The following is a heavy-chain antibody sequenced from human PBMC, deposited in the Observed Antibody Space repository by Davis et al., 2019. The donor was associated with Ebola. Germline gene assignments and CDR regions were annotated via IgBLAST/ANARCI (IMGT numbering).Heavy chain of an antibody. J-gene: IGHJ4*02. D-gene: IGHD2-21*02. CDR3: AGDLEGDPSFWVD. V-gene: IGHV4-59*01. Sequence: PSETLSLTCAVYGGSFSGYYWSWIRQPPGKGLEWIGYIYYSGSTNYNPSLKSRVTISVDTSKNQFSLKLSSVTAADTAVYYCAGDLEGDPSFWVDWGQGTLLTVSS. CDR1: GGSFSGYY. CDR2: IYYSGST.